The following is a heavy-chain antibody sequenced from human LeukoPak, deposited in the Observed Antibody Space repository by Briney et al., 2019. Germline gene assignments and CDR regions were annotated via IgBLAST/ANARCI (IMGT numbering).Heavy chain of an antibody. V-gene: IGHV4-61*08. CDR1: GGSISSGGYY. D-gene: IGHD6-13*01. J-gene: IGHJ4*02. Sequence: SETLSLTCTVSGGSISSGGYYWSWIRQHPGKGLEWIGYIYYSGTTNYNPSLKSRVTISIDTSKNQFSLKLNSVTAADTAVYYCGGTFKATIAAAGTFDYWGQGSLVTVSS. CDR3: GGTFKATIAAAGTFDY. CDR2: IYYSGTT.